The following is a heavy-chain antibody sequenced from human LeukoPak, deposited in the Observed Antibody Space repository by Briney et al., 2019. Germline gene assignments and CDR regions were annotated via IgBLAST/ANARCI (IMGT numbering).Heavy chain of an antibody. V-gene: IGHV1-18*01. CDR1: GYTFTIYG. D-gene: IGHD3-22*01. CDR2: ISAYNGNT. Sequence: ASVKVSCKASGYTFTIYGVTWVRQAPGQGLEWMGWISAYNGNTNYAQKLQGRVTMTTDTSTSTAYMELRSLTSDDTAVYYCARGMDSSSYYSIYSTFDFWGQGTLVTVSS. J-gene: IGHJ4*02. CDR3: ARGMDSSSYYSIYSTFDF.